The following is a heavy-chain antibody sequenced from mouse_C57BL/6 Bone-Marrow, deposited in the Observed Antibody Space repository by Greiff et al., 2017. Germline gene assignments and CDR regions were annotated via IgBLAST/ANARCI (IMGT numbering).Heavy chain of an antibody. D-gene: IGHD1-1*01. Sequence: QVQLQQSGAELVKPGASVKLSCKASGYTFTSYWMHWVKQRPGQGLEWIGMIHPNSGSTNYNEKFKSKATLTVDKSSSTAYMQLSSLTSEDSAVYYCARAYYGSPAWFAYWGQGTLVTVST. V-gene: IGHV1-64*01. CDR1: GYTFTSYW. J-gene: IGHJ3*01. CDR3: ARAYYGSPAWFAY. CDR2: IHPNSGST.